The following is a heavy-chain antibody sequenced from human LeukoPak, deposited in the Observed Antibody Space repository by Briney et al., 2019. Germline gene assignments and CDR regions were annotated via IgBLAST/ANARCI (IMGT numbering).Heavy chain of an antibody. CDR1: GFTFSNYW. CDR2: INSIGNSI. Sequence: PGGSLRLSCAASGFTFSNYWMHWVRQAPGKGLVWVSRINSIGNSIDYADSVNGRFTISRDNARKTVDLQMNSLRADDTAVYYCARYGSGSLEVDYGMYVWGLGTTVTVSS. D-gene: IGHD3-10*01. CDR3: ARYGSGSLEVDYGMYV. J-gene: IGHJ6*02. V-gene: IGHV3-74*01.